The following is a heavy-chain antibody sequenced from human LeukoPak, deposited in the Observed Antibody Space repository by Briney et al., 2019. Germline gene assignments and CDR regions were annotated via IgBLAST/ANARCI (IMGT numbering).Heavy chain of an antibody. V-gene: IGHV1-69*06. CDR1: GGTFSSYA. D-gene: IGHD6-6*01. J-gene: IGHJ6*03. CDR3: AREYSSSGGYYYYYYYMDV. Sequence: GASVKVSCKASGGTFSSYAISWVRQAPGQGLEWMGGIIPIFGTANYAQKFQGRVTITADKSTSTAYMELSSLRSEDTAVYYCAREYSSSGGYYYYYYYMDVWGKGTTVTVSS. CDR2: IIPIFGTA.